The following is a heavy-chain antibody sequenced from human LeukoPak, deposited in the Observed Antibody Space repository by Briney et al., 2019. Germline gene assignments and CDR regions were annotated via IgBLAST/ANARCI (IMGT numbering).Heavy chain of an antibody. CDR2: IYTSGST. D-gene: IGHD3-3*01. CDR1: GGSISSYY. J-gene: IGHJ4*02. Sequence: PSETLSLTCTVSGGSISSYYWSWIRQPAGKGLEWIGRIYTSGSTNYNPSLKSRVTMSVDTSKNQFSLKLSSVTAADTAVYYCARTSYDFWSGYLFDYWGQGTLVTVSS. CDR3: ARTSYDFWSGYLFDY. V-gene: IGHV4-4*07.